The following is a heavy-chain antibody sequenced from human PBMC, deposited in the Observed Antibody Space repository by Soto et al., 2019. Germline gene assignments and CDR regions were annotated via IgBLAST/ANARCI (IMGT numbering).Heavy chain of an antibody. Sequence: HVQLVQSGGDVKTPGDSVKVSCTSSRYTFTSHGIAWVRQAPGQGLEWMGWISTFNDKTDYAQKFPCRVTMTADTLTITVHMELRSLSSDDPAVYYCARLLTEVATFREDAFDLCGPGTKVIVS. CDR3: ARLLTEVATFREDAFDL. J-gene: IGHJ3*01. D-gene: IGHD2-15*01. V-gene: IGHV1-18*01. CDR1: RYTFTSHG. CDR2: ISTFNDKT.